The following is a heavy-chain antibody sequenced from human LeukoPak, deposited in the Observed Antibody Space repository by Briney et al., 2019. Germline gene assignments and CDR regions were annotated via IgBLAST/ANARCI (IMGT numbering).Heavy chain of an antibody. V-gene: IGHV3-30*18. Sequence: GGSLRLSCAASVFTLSSYGMHWVGQAPGKGLEWVAVISFDGSNKHYADSVKGRFTISRDNSKNTLYLQMNSLRAEDTAVYYCAKDLNRIGYKGFFDYWGQGTLVTVSS. CDR1: VFTLSSYG. J-gene: IGHJ4*02. D-gene: IGHD3-22*01. CDR2: ISFDGSNK. CDR3: AKDLNRIGYKGFFDY.